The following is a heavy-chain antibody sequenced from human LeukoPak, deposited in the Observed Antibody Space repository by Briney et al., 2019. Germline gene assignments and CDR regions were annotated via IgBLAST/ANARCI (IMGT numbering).Heavy chain of an antibody. CDR1: GFTFSSYA. CDR3: AKDPAIVLVVAAHFDH. D-gene: IGHD2-15*01. J-gene: IGHJ4*02. V-gene: IGHV3-23*01. Sequence: GGSLRLSCAASGFTFSSYAMSWVRQAPGKGLEWVSAISGSGGSTYYADSVKGRFTISRDNSKNTLYLQVNSLRAEDTAVYYCAKDPAIVLVVAAHFDHWGQGTLVTVSS. CDR2: ISGSGGST.